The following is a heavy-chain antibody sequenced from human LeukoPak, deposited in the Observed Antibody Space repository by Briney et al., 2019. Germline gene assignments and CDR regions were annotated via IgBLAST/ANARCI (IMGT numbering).Heavy chain of an antibody. J-gene: IGHJ4*02. CDR2: IYYSGST. D-gene: IGHD6-13*01. CDR1: GGSISSSSYY. V-gene: IGHV4-39*07. Sequence: PSETLSLTCTVSGGSISSSSYYWGWIRQPPGKGLEWIGSIYYSGSTYYNPSLKSRVTISVDTSKNQFSLKLSSVTAADTAVYYCATLPRYSSSWYVDYWGQGTLVTVSS. CDR3: ATLPRYSSSWYVDY.